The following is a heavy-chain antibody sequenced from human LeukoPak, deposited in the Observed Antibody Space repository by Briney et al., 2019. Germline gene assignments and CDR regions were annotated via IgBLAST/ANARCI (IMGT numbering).Heavy chain of an antibody. V-gene: IGHV4-59*01. J-gene: IGHJ6*02. CDR3: ARALWNRAPNGMDV. CDR2: IYYSGST. CDR1: GGSISSYY. Sequence: PSETLSLTCTVSGGSISSYYWSWIRQPPGKGLEWIGDIYYSGSTNYNPSLKSRVTISVDTSKNQFSLKLRSVTAADTAVYYCARALWNRAPNGMDVWGQGTTVTVSS. D-gene: IGHD1/OR15-1a*01.